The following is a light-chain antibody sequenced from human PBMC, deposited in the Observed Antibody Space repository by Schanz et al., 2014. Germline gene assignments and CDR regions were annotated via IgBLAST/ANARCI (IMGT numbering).Light chain of an antibody. V-gene: IGKV3-11*01. J-gene: IGKJ4*01. CDR2: DAS. CDR3: QQRSNWPLT. CDR1: QSVTRN. Sequence: EVVLTQSPATLSVSPGERATLSCRASQSVTRNLAWYQQKPGQAPRLLIYDASTRATGIPARFSGSGSGTDFTLTISALEPEDFAVYHCQQRSNWPLTFGGGTKVEIK.